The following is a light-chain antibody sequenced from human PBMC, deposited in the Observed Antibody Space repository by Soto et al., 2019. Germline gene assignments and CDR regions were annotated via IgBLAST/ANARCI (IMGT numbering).Light chain of an antibody. V-gene: IGKV3-15*01. CDR1: QSVSSN. J-gene: IGKJ1*01. CDR2: GAS. Sequence: EVVMTQSPATLSVSPGERATLSCRASQSVSSNLAGYQQKPGQAPRLLIYGASTRATGIPARFSGSASGTDFTLTISSLHSEDFAVYYCQQYNNWPPWTFGQGTKVEIK. CDR3: QQYNNWPPWT.